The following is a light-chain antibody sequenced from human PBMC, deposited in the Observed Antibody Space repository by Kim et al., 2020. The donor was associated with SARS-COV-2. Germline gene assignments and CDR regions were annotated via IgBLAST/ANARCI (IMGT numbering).Light chain of an antibody. Sequence: VSTGERATLSCRASQTVTSNLAWYQQKPGQAPRLLIFGASTRATGVPARFTGSGSGTEFTLTISSLQSEDFAVYYCQQYKNWPLTFGGGTRVDIK. CDR1: QTVTSN. CDR3: QQYKNWPLT. J-gene: IGKJ4*01. V-gene: IGKV3D-15*01. CDR2: GAS.